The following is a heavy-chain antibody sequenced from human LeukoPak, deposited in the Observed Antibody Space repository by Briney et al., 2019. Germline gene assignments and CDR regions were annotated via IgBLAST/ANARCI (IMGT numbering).Heavy chain of an antibody. J-gene: IGHJ4*02. V-gene: IGHV4-34*01. D-gene: IGHD4-17*01. CDR3: ARLIPNYGDYRIDY. CDR1: GGSFSGYY. CDR2: INHSGST. Sequence: PLETLSLTCAVYGGSFSGYYWSWIRQPPGKGLEWIGEINHSGSTNYNPSLKSRVTISVDTSKNQFSLKLSSVTAADTAVYYCARLIPNYGDYRIDYWGQGTLVTVSS.